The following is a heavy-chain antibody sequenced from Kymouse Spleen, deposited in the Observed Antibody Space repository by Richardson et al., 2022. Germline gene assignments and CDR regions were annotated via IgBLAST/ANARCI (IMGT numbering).Heavy chain of an antibody. J-gene: IGHJ6*02. CDR2: IRSKANSYAT. CDR3: TRGSISGHYYGMDV. Sequence: EVQLVESGGGLVQPGGSLKLSCAASGFTFSGSAMHWVRQASGKGLEWVGRIRSKANSYATAYAASVKGRFTISRDDSKNTAYLQMNSLKTEDTAVYYCTRGSISGHYYGMDVWGQGTTVTVSS. V-gene: IGHV3-73*02. CDR1: GFTFSGSA. D-gene: IGHD6-13*01,IGHD6-25*01.